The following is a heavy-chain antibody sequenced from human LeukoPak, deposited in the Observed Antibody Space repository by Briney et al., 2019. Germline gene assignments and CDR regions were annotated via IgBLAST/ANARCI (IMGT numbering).Heavy chain of an antibody. D-gene: IGHD3-3*01. J-gene: IGHJ4*02. CDR2: IYYSGST. CDR3: ARQFWSGYYSYYFDY. V-gene: IGHV4-59*05. Sequence: SETLSLTCTVSGGSISSYYWNWIRQPAGKGLEWIGSIYYSGSTYYNPSLKSRVTISVDTSKNQFSLKLSSVTAADTAVYYCARQFWSGYYSYYFDYWGQGTLVTVSS. CDR1: GGSISSYY.